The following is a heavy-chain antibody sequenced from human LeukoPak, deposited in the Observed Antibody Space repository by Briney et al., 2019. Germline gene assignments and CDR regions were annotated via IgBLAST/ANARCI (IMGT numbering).Heavy chain of an antibody. CDR2: ISAYNGNT. V-gene: IGHV1-18*01. CDR1: GYTFTSYG. Sequence: GASVNVSCKASGYTFTSYGISWVRQAPGQGLEWMGWISAYNGNTNYAQKLQGRVTMTTDTSTSTAYMELRSLRSDDTAVYYCARDGWQQLVQRIDYWGQGTLVTVSS. J-gene: IGHJ4*02. CDR3: ARDGWQQLVQRIDY. D-gene: IGHD6-13*01.